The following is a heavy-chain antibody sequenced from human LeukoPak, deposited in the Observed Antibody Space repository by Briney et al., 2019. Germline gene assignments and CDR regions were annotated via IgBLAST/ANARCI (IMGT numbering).Heavy chain of an antibody. D-gene: IGHD3/OR15-3a*01. Sequence: SGTLSLTCGVSGDSIRSDYWWNWVRQPPGKGLEWIGEIHHSGNTNYNTSLKSRVTISVDKSNNQVSLKMNSVSAADTAMYYCTRDRGTGDLDAFHIWGQGTMVTVSS. CDR2: IHHSGNT. CDR3: TRDRGTGDLDAFHI. V-gene: IGHV4-4*02. CDR1: GDSIRSDYW. J-gene: IGHJ3*02.